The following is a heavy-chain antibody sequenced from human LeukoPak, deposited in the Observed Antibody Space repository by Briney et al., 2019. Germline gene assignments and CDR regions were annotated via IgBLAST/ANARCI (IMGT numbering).Heavy chain of an antibody. CDR3: ARGRIVVVPAAMSFRRGWFDP. Sequence: PSETLSLTCAVYGVSFSGYYWSWIRQPPGKGLEWIGEINHSGSTNYNPSFKSRVTISVDTFKNQFSLKLRSVTAADTPVYYCARGRIVVVPAAMSFRRGWFDPWGQGTLVTVSS. CDR2: INHSGST. J-gene: IGHJ5*02. D-gene: IGHD2-2*01. V-gene: IGHV4-34*01. CDR1: GVSFSGYY.